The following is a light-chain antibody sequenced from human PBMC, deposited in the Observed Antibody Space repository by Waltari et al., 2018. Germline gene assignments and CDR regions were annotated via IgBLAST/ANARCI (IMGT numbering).Light chain of an antibody. V-gene: IGKV1-39*01. Sequence: DIQMTQSPSSLSASVCDSVTVTFRASQSVTRYLHWYQQKPGQAPTLPIYAASTLQSGVPSRFSGSGSGTDFTLTISSLQPEDFATYYCQQSYSIPQTFGQGTKVEVK. CDR2: AAS. J-gene: IGKJ1*01. CDR1: QSVTRY. CDR3: QQSYSIPQT.